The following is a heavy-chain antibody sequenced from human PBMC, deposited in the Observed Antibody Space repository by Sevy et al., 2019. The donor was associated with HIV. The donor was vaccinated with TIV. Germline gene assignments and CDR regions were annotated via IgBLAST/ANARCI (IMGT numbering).Heavy chain of an antibody. V-gene: IGHV3-49*03. CDR2: IRSKTFGGTI. Sequence: GGSLRLSCTSSGFRFGDYAMSWLRQAPGKGLEWVGLIRSKTFGGTIEHAASVKGRFIISRDDSKNIAYLQMNRLKTEDTVVYYCTRVRGTISPYYYFGMDVWGQGTTVTVSS. D-gene: IGHD3-10*01. CDR1: GFRFGDYA. J-gene: IGHJ6*02. CDR3: TRVRGTISPYYYFGMDV.